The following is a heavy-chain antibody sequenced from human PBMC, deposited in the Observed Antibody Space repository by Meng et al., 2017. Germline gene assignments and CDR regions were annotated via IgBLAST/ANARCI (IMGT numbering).Heavy chain of an antibody. V-gene: IGHV1-8*01. Sequence: GELVRSWVEGKKPGASMKGSFKASGYTFTSYDINWVRQATGQGLEWMGWMNPNSGNTGYAQKFQGRVTMTRNTSISTAYMELSSLRSEDTAMYYCARDEDISAAGKLFGDYWGQGTLVTVSS. D-gene: IGHD6-25*01. CDR2: MNPNSGNT. J-gene: IGHJ4*02. CDR3: ARDEDISAAGKLFGDY. CDR1: GYTFTSYD.